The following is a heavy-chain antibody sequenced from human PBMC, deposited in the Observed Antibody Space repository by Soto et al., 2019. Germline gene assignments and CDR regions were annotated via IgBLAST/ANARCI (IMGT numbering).Heavy chain of an antibody. Sequence: SETLSLTCPVSGGSISSYYWSWIRQPPGKGLEWIGYIYYSGSTNYNPSLKSRVTISVDTSKNQFSLKLSSVTAADTAVYYCARHVYGEYYFDYWGQGTLVTVSS. CDR3: ARHVYGEYYFDY. D-gene: IGHD3-10*02. J-gene: IGHJ4*02. CDR1: GGSISSYY. V-gene: IGHV4-59*08. CDR2: IYYSGST.